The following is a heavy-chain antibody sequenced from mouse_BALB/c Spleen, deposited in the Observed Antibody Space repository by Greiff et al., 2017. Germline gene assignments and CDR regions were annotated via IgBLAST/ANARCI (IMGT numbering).Heavy chain of an antibody. CDR2: INSNGGST. J-gene: IGHJ2*01. CDR1: GFTFSSYG. D-gene: IGHD1-1*02. CDR3: ARAGGNYEGYFDY. V-gene: IGHV5-6-3*01. Sequence: EVHLVESGGGLVQPGGSLKLSCAASGFTFSSYGMSWVRQTPDKRLELVATINSNGGSTYYPDSVKGRFTISRDNAKNTLYLQMSSLKSEDTAMYYCARAGGNYEGYFDYWGQGTTLTVSS.